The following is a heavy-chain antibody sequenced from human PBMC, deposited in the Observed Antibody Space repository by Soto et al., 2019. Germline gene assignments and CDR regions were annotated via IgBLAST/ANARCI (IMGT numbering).Heavy chain of an antibody. D-gene: IGHD3-10*01. CDR3: AKGSWVHHGSEGGNWLDP. CDR1: GVTFSNFA. V-gene: IGHV3-23*01. CDR2: ISHSGTST. J-gene: IGHJ5*02. Sequence: EVQLLESGGGLVQPGGSLRLSCAVSGVTFSNFAMNWVRQAPGKGLEWVSGISHSGTSTYYADSVKGRFTISRDNSKNTLYLQMNSLSAEDTAVYYCAKGSWVHHGSEGGNWLDPWGQGTLVTVSS.